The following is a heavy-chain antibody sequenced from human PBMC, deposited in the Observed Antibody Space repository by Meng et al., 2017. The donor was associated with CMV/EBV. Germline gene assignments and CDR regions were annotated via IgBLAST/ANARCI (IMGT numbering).Heavy chain of an antibody. V-gene: IGHV2-5*01. Sequence: SGSTLVKPTQTLTLTCTFSGFSLSTSGVGVVWIRQPPGKALEWLALIYWNDDKRYSPSLKSRLTITKDTSKNQVVLTMTNMDPVDTATYYCAHTQNPYYIVVVPAATYNWFDPWGQGTLVTVSS. D-gene: IGHD2-2*01. CDR1: GFSLSTSGVG. J-gene: IGHJ5*02. CDR2: IYWNDDK. CDR3: AHTQNPYYIVVVPAATYNWFDP.